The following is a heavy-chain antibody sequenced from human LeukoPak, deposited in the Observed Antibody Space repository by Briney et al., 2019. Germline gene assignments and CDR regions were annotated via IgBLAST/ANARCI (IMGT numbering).Heavy chain of an antibody. CDR1: GFTFSTYN. Sequence: GGSLRLSCAASGFTFSTYNMNWVPQAPGKGLEWLSYISSGSSTIYYADSVEGRFTISRDNAKNSLYLQMNSLRDEDTAVYYCARGETARVDYWGQGILVTVSS. CDR2: ISSGSSTI. D-gene: IGHD3-16*01. CDR3: ARGETARVDY. V-gene: IGHV3-48*02. J-gene: IGHJ4*02.